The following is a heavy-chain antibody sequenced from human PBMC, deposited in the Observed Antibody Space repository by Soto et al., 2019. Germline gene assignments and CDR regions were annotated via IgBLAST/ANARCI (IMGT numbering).Heavy chain of an antibody. D-gene: IGHD3-10*01. CDR3: ARHTYYYGSGSYWGY. CDR1: GGSISSSSYY. CDR2: IYYSGST. V-gene: IGHV4-39*01. J-gene: IGHJ4*02. Sequence: QLQLQESGPGLVKPSETLSLTCTVSGGSISSSSYYWGWIRQPPGKGLEWIGSIYYSGSTYYNPSLKSRVTRSVDTSKNQFSLKLSSVTAADTAVYYCARHTYYYGSGSYWGYWGQGTLVTVSS.